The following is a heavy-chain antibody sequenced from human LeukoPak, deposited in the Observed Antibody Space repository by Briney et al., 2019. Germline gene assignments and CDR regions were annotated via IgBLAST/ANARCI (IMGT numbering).Heavy chain of an antibody. D-gene: IGHD2-8*01. Sequence: ASVKVSCKASGYIFTGYYIHWVRQAPGQGLEWMGWINPNSGGTNYAQKFQGRVTMTRDTSISTAYMELSGLRSDDTAVYYCARARYDCTNGVCYTTNDYWGQGTLVTVSS. CDR3: ARARYDCTNGVCYTTNDY. V-gene: IGHV1-2*02. CDR1: GYIFTGYY. J-gene: IGHJ4*02. CDR2: INPNSGGT.